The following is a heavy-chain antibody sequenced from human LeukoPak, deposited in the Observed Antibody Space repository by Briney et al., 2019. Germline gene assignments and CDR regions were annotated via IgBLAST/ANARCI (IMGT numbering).Heavy chain of an antibody. CDR2: LSFGGST. D-gene: IGHD2-2*01. V-gene: IGHV4-39*02. CDR3: AREGLPGLCTSTSCYAVFDP. CDR1: GFTFSSYA. Sequence: GSLRLSCAASGFTFSSYAMSWVRQSPGNGLEWIGSLSFGGSTYYNPSLKSRVTISGDTAKNHVSLKLISVSAADTAVYYCAREGLPGLCTSTSCYAVFDPWGQGTLVTVSS. J-gene: IGHJ5*02.